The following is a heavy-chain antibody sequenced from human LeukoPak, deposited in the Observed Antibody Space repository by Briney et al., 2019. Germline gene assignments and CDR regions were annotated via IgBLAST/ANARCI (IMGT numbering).Heavy chain of an antibody. CDR1: GYTFTSYG. Sequence: ASVKVSCKASGYTFTSYGISWVRQAPGQGLEWMGWISAYNGNTNYAQKLQGRVTMTTDTSTSTAYMELRSLRSDDTAVYYCARWEGMVRGVISPLYYYGMDVWGQGTTVTVSS. V-gene: IGHV1-18*01. D-gene: IGHD3-10*01. J-gene: IGHJ6*02. CDR3: ARWEGMVRGVISPLYYYGMDV. CDR2: ISAYNGNT.